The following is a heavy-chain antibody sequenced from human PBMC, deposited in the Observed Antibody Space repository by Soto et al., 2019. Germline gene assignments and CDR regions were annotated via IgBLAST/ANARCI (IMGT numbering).Heavy chain of an antibody. J-gene: IGHJ3*02. CDR1: GFTFSSYA. Sequence: GGSLRLSCSASGFTFSSYAMHWVRQAPGKGLEYVSAISSNGGSTYYAESVKGRFTISRDNSKNTLYLQMSSLRAEDTAVYYCVKGESVAGVPAAFDIWGQGTMVT. V-gene: IGHV3-64D*06. CDR2: ISSNGGST. CDR3: VKGESVAGVPAAFDI. D-gene: IGHD3-10*01.